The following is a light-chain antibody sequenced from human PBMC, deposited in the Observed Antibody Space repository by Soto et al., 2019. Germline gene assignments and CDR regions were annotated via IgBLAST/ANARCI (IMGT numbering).Light chain of an antibody. Sequence: DIRMTQSPSSLSASVGDRVTITCRSSASISNYLNWYQQTPGKAPNLLIYAASSLQSGVPSRFSGSGSGTDFTLTISNLQHEDFATYYCQQSYITPWTFGQGTKVDIK. CDR2: AAS. V-gene: IGKV1-39*01. J-gene: IGKJ1*01. CDR3: QQSYITPWT. CDR1: ASISNY.